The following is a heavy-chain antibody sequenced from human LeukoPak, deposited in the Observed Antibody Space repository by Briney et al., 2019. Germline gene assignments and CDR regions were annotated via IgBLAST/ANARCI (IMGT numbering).Heavy chain of an antibody. CDR2: IIPLLDLA. CDR3: ASGDTNIAAPLDY. J-gene: IGHJ4*02. Sequence: GASVKVSCKASGGTFSNYAFTWVRQAPGQGLEWMGRIIPLLDLANYAHKFQGRVAITADKSTSTVYLELSSLRSEDTAVYYCASGDTNIAAPLDYWGQGTLVTVSS. CDR1: GGTFSNYA. V-gene: IGHV1-69*04. D-gene: IGHD6-13*01.